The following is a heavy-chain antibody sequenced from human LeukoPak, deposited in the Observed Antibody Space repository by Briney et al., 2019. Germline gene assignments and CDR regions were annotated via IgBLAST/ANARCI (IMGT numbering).Heavy chain of an antibody. CDR2: IYYSGST. D-gene: IGHD2/OR15-2a*01. CDR3: ARDVFFRAHNWFDP. Sequence: SETLSLTCTVSAGSISSYYWSWIRQPPGKGLEWIGYIYYSGSTNYNPPLKSRVTISVDTSKNQFSLKLSSVTAADTAVYYCARDVFFRAHNWFDPWGQGTLVTVSS. CDR1: AGSISSYY. J-gene: IGHJ5*02. V-gene: IGHV4-59*01.